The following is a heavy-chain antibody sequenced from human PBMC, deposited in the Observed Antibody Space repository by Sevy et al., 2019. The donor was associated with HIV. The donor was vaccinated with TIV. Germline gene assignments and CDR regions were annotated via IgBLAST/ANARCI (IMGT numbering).Heavy chain of an antibody. CDR2: ISSSGSTI. D-gene: IGHD1-1*01. V-gene: IGHV3-48*03. CDR1: GFTFSSYE. J-gene: IGHJ6*03. CDR3: ARTGTTWGYYYYYMDV. Sequence: GSLRLSCAASGFTFSSYEMNWVRQAPGKGLEWVSYISSSGSTIYYADSVKGRFTISRDNDKNSLYLQMKSLRAEDTAVYYYARTGTTWGYYYYYMDVWGKGTTVTVSS.